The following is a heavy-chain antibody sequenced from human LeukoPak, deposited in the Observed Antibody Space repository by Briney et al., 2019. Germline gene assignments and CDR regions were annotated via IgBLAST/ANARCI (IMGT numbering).Heavy chain of an antibody. CDR1: GFTFSSYA. CDR3: ANTPRNYYDSSGYYHYFDY. Sequence: GGSLRLSCAASGFTFSSYAMSWVRQAPGKGLEWVSAISGSGGSAYYADSVKGRFTISRDNSKNTLYLQMNSLRAEDTAVYYCANTPRNYYDSSGYYHYFDYWGQGTLVTVSS. CDR2: ISGSGGSA. D-gene: IGHD3-22*01. J-gene: IGHJ4*02. V-gene: IGHV3-23*01.